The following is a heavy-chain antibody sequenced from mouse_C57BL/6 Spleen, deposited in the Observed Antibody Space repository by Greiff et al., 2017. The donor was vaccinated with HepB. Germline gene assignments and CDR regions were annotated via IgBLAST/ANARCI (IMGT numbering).Heavy chain of an antibody. V-gene: IGHV5-4*01. CDR2: ISDGGSYT. CDR3: ASYGSSYEGFAY. D-gene: IGHD1-1*01. J-gene: IGHJ3*01. Sequence: EVQVVESGGGLVKPGGSLKLSCAASGFTFSSYAMSWVRQTPEKRLEWVATISDGGSYTYYPDNVKGRFTISRDNAKNNLYLQMSHLKSEDTAMYYCASYGSSYEGFAYWGQGTLVTVSA. CDR1: GFTFSSYA.